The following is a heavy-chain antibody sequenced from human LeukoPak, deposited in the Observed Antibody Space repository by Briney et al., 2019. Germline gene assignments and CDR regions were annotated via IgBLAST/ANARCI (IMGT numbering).Heavy chain of an antibody. D-gene: IGHD3-22*01. V-gene: IGHV3-23*01. CDR3: AKDPNYYDSSGSFDP. J-gene: IGHJ5*02. CDR2: ISGSGGST. Sequence: PGAPLRLSCAASGFTFSSYAMSWVGQAPGKGLDWVSAISGSGGSTYYADSVKGRFTISRDNSKNTLSLQMNSLRAEDTAVYYCAKDPNYYDSSGSFDPWGQGNLVTVSS. CDR1: GFTFSSYA.